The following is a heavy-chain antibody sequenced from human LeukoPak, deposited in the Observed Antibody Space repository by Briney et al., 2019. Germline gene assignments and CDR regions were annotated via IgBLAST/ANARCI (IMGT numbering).Heavy chain of an antibody. CDR3: ARLRYYYYYGMDV. CDR2: IYYSGST. J-gene: IGHJ6*02. V-gene: IGHV4-39*01. Sequence: PSETLSLTCTVSGGSISSSSYYWGWIRQPPGKGLEWIGSIYYSGSTYYNPSLKSRVTISVDTSKNQFSLKLSSVTAADTAVYYCARLRYYYYYGMDVWGQGTTVTVSS. CDR1: GGSISSSSYY.